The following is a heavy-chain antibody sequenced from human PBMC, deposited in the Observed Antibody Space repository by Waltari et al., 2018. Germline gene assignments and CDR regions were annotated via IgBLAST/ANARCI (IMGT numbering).Heavy chain of an antibody. Sequence: EVQLLESGGGLVQPGGSLRLSCAASGFTFSSYAMSWVRQAPGEGLEWVSAISGSGGSTYYADSVKGRFTISRDNSKNTLYLQMNSLRAEDTAVYYCAKDDPYGSGSYSYYFDYWGQGTLVTVSS. D-gene: IGHD3-10*01. J-gene: IGHJ4*02. V-gene: IGHV3-23*01. CDR3: AKDDPYGSGSYSYYFDY. CDR1: GFTFSSYA. CDR2: ISGSGGST.